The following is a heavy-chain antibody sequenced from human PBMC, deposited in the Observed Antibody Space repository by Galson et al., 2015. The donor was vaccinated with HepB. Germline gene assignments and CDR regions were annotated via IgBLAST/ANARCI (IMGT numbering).Heavy chain of an antibody. CDR1: GYTFSGYY. J-gene: IGHJ4*02. Sequence: SVKVSCKASGYTFSGYYMHWVRQVPGQGLEWMGRINPNSGGTNYAQKFQGRVTMTRDTSISTAYMELGRLRSDDTAVYYCARGTPKDIVVVPTADTDYWGQGTLVTVSS. V-gene: IGHV1-2*06. D-gene: IGHD2-2*01. CDR3: ARGTPKDIVVVPTADTDY. CDR2: INPNSGGT.